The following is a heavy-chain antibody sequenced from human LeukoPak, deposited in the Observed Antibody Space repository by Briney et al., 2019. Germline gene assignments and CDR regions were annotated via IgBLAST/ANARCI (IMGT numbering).Heavy chain of an antibody. V-gene: IGHV4-61*01. D-gene: IGHD3-22*01. CDR2: IYYSGST. CDR3: ARVAWEIYYYDSSGYRTYYFDY. CDR1: GYSISSGYY. J-gene: IGHJ4*02. Sequence: SETLSLTCTVSGYSISSGYYWGWIRQPPGKGLEWIGYIYYSGSTNYNPSLKSRVTISVDTSKNQFSLKLSSVTAADTAVYYCARVAWEIYYYDSSGYRTYYFDYWGQGTLVTVSS.